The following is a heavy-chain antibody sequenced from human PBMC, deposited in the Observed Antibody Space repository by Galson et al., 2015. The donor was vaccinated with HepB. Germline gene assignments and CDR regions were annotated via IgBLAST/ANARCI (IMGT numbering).Heavy chain of an antibody. D-gene: IGHD3-3*01. J-gene: IGHJ4*02. Sequence: SLRLSCAASGFSFSRNAMSWVRQAPGKGLEWVSSLTGSGDETKYADSVKGRFTVSRDNRRDTLYLQLSRLRVEDTAFYYCTKTTWRDTEWPIFDSWGQGTLVTVSS. CDR3: TKTTWRDTEWPIFDS. CDR1: GFSFSRNA. CDR2: LTGSGDET. V-gene: IGHV3-23*01.